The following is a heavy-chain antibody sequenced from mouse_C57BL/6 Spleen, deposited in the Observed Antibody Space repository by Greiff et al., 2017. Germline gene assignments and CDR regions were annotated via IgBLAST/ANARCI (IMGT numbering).Heavy chain of an antibody. CDR2: ISSGGDYI. D-gene: IGHD1-1*01. Sequence: EVQLVESGEGLVKPGGSLKLSCAASGFTFSSYAMSWVRQTPEKRLEWVAYISSGGDYIYYADTVKGRFTISRDNARNTLYLQMSSLKSEDTAMYYCTRDSTTVVATDWYFDVWGTGTTVTVSS. CDR3: TRDSTTVVATDWYFDV. J-gene: IGHJ1*03. V-gene: IGHV5-9-1*02. CDR1: GFTFSSYA.